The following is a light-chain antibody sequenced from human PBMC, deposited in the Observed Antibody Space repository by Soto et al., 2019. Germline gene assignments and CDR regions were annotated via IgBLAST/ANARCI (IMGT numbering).Light chain of an antibody. CDR1: QTVQFNY. V-gene: IGKV3-20*01. J-gene: IGKJ1*01. CDR3: QQSGDSQWT. Sequence: VVTPSSCTLSLSTGERATLSCKTSQTVQFNYVAWYQQKPGQAPRLLINAASNRATGIPDRFSGSGSGTDFTLTISSLEPEDFAVYYCQQSGDSQWTFGQGTKVDIK. CDR2: AAS.